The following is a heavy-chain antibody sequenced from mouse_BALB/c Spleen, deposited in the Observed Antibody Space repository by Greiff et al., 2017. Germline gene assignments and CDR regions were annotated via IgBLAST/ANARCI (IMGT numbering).Heavy chain of an antibody. CDR3: ARHQDGDYAMDY. CDR1: GFTFSSYT. CDR2: ISNGGGST. J-gene: IGHJ4*01. D-gene: IGHD1-1*02. V-gene: IGHV5-12-2*01. Sequence: EVKLVESGGGLVQPGGSLKLSCAASGFTFSSYTMSWVRQTPEKRLEWVAYISNGGGSTYYPDTVKGRFTISRDNAKNTLYLQMSSLKSEDTAMYYCARHQDGDYAMDYWGQGTSVTVSS.